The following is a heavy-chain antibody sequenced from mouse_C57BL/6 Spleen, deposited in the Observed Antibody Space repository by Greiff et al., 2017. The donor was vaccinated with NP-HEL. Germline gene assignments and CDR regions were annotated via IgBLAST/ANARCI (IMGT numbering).Heavy chain of an antibody. CDR1: GYAFSSSW. CDR2: IYPGDGDT. J-gene: IGHJ3*01. D-gene: IGHD3-2*02. Sequence: QVQLKESGPELVKPGASVKISCKASGYAFSSSWMNWVKQRPGKGLEWIGRIYPGDGDTNYNGKFKGKATLTADKSSSTAYMQLSSLTSEDSAVYFCARSDSSGYALFAYWGQGTLVTVSA. CDR3: ARSDSSGYALFAY. V-gene: IGHV1-82*01.